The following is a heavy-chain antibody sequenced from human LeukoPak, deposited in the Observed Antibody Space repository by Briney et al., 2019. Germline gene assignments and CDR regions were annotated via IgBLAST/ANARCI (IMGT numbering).Heavy chain of an antibody. Sequence: PGGSLRLSCAGSGFSFSDYFMSWVRQAPGKGLEWVSYISSSGSATTYADSVKGRFTISRDNSKNTLYLQMNSLRAEDTAVYYCAKDQDWNYVPDAFDIWGQGTMVTVSS. V-gene: IGHV3-11*05. J-gene: IGHJ3*02. CDR3: AKDQDWNYVPDAFDI. CDR1: GFSFSDYF. CDR2: ISSSGSAT. D-gene: IGHD1-7*01.